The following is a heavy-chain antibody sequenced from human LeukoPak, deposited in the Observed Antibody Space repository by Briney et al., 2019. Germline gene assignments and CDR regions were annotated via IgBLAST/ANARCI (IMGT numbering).Heavy chain of an antibody. CDR2: INPSGGST. J-gene: IGHJ4*02. CDR1: GYTFTSYY. V-gene: IGHV1-46*01. CDR3: ARDSTGGQLQASYFDY. D-gene: IGHD2-2*01. Sequence: ASVKVSCKASGYTFTSYYMHWVRQAPGQGLEWMGIINPSGGSTSYAQKFQGRVTMTRDTSTSTVYMELSSLRSEDTAVYYCARDSTGGQLQASYFDYWGQGTLVTVSS.